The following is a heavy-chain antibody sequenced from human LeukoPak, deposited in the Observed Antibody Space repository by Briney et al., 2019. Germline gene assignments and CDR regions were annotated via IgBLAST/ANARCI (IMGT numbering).Heavy chain of an antibody. Sequence: SETLSLTCTVSGGSTSSSASYWAWIRQPPGKGLEWIGNMYFDGSTYYNPSLKSRVAISVATSKNQFSLKLSSATAADTAVYYCAKDAYYDFWSGYYTGGFNWFDPWGQGTLVTVSS. CDR2: MYFDGST. D-gene: IGHD3-3*01. V-gene: IGHV4-39*07. CDR3: AKDAYYDFWSGYYTGGFNWFDP. J-gene: IGHJ5*02. CDR1: GGSTSSSASY.